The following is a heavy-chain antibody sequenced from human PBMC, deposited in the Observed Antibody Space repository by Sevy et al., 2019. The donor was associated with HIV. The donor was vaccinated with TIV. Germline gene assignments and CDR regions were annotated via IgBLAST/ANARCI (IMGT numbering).Heavy chain of an antibody. CDR1: GYTFTSYD. J-gene: IGHJ5*02. Sequence: ASVKVSCKASGYTFTSYDINWVRQATGQGLEWMGWMNPNSGNTGYAQKFQGRVTMTRNTSISTAYMELSSLRSEDTAVYYCARGYCSGGCCSSTNWFDPWGQGTLVTVSS. CDR3: ARGYCSGGCCSSTNWFDP. V-gene: IGHV1-8*01. D-gene: IGHD2-15*01. CDR2: MNPNSGNT.